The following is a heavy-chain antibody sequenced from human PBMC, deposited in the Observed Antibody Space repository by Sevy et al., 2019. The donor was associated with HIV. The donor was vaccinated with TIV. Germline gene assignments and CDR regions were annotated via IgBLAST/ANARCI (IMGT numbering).Heavy chain of an antibody. D-gene: IGHD3-10*01. CDR3: ARPFPYGSGSYEVGGMDV. CDR2: IYYSGST. Sequence: ETLSLTCTVSGGSISSSSYYWGWIRQPPGKGLEWIGSIYYSGSTYYNPSLKSRVTISVDTSKNQFSLKLGSVTAADTAVYYCARPFPYGSGSYEVGGMDVWGQGTTVTVSS. J-gene: IGHJ6*02. V-gene: IGHV4-39*01. CDR1: GGSISSSSYY.